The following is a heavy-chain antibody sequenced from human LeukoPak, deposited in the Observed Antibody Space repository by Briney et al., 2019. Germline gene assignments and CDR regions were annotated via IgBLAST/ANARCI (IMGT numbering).Heavy chain of an antibody. J-gene: IGHJ3*02. D-gene: IGHD1-26*01. CDR1: GGSISSSGYY. CDR2: IYYGGST. CDR3: AREKDEVGATGAFDI. Sequence: TSETLSLTCTVSGGSISSSGYYWGWIRQPPGKGLEWIGSIYYGGSTYYNPSLKSRVTISVDTSKNQFSLKLSSVTAADTAVYYCAREKDEVGATGAFDIWGQGTMVTVSS. V-gene: IGHV4-39*07.